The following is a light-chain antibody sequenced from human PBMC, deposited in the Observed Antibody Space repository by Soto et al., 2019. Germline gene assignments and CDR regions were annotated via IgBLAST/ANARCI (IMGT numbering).Light chain of an antibody. V-gene: IGKV1-5*03. CDR1: QSISNW. CDR2: KAS. CDR3: QQYDGFLLT. J-gene: IGKJ4*01. Sequence: DIQMTQSPSTLSASVGDRVTITCRASQSISNWLAWYQQKPGKAPKLLIYKASNLESGVPSRFSGSGSGTEFTLTISTLQPDDFGTYYCQQYDGFLLTFGGGTKVEI.